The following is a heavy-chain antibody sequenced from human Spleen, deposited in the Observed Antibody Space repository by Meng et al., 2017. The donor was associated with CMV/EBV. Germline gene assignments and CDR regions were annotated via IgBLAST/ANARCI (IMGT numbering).Heavy chain of an antibody. CDR2: IRSNGRHT. V-gene: IGHV3-21*06. J-gene: IGHJ4*02. CDR3: ARERSDDYGDFLDY. Sequence: GESLKISCAASGFTFSSYAMSWVRQAPGKGLEWVSHIRSNGRHTNYADSAKGRFTISRDNAKNALYLQMESLRVDDTAVYYCARERSDDYGDFLDYWGQGTLVTVSS. CDR1: GFTFSSYA. D-gene: IGHD4-17*01.